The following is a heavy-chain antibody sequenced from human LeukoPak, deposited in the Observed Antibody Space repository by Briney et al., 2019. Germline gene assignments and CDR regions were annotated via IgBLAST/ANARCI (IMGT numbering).Heavy chain of an antibody. D-gene: IGHD2-21*02. Sequence: WIRQPPGKGLEWVAVISYDGSNKYYADSVKGRFTISRDNSKNTLYLQMNSLRAEDTAIYYCAKDGDLDAFDIWGQGTVVTVSS. J-gene: IGHJ3*02. CDR2: ISYDGSNK. V-gene: IGHV3-30*18. CDR3: AKDGDLDAFDI.